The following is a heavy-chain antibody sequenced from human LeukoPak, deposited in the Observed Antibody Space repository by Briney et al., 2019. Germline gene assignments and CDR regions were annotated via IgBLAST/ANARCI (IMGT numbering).Heavy chain of an antibody. Sequence: GASVKVSCKASGYTFTSYGISWVRQAPGQGLEWMGWMNPNSGNTGYAQKFQGRVTITRNTSISTAYMELSSLRSDDTAVYYCATHSGYDSEVNWGQGTLVTVSS. CDR1: GYTFTSYG. D-gene: IGHD5-12*01. J-gene: IGHJ4*02. CDR3: ATHSGYDSEVN. CDR2: MNPNSGNT. V-gene: IGHV1-8*03.